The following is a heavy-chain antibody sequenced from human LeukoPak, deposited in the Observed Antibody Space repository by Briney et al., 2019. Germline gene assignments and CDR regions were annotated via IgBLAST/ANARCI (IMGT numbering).Heavy chain of an antibody. CDR1: GFTVSSNY. CDR3: ARGYDSSGYYYLHFDY. Sequence: PGGSLRLSCAASGFTVSSNYMSWVRQTPGKGLAWDSVIYSGGSTYYADSVKGRFTISRDNSKNTLYLQMNSLRAEDTAVYYCARGYDSSGYYYLHFDYWGQGTLVTVSS. CDR2: IYSGGST. J-gene: IGHJ4*02. V-gene: IGHV3-53*01. D-gene: IGHD3-22*01.